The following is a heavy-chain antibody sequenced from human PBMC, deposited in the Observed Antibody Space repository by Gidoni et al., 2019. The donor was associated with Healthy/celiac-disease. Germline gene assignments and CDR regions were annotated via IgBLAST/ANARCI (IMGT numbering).Heavy chain of an antibody. CDR3: AKSSGMDV. CDR1: GFTFDDYA. D-gene: IGHD6-13*01. Sequence: VQLLESGGGLVQPGRSLRLSCAASGFTFDDYAMHWVRQAPGKGLEWVSGISWNSGSIGYADSVKGRFTISRDNAKNSLYLQMNSLRAEDTALYYCAKSSGMDVWGKGTTVTVSS. V-gene: IGHV3-9*01. J-gene: IGHJ6*04. CDR2: ISWNSGSI.